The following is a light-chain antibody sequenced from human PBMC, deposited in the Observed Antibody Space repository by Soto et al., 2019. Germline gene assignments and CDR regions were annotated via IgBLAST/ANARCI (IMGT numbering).Light chain of an antibody. CDR1: QTMNNY. CDR3: QQTNTNPWA. J-gene: IGKJ1*01. V-gene: IGKV1-39*01. CDR2: GAS. Sequence: DIPLTQSPSSLSASVGDRVTITCRASQTMNNYLNWYQQKPGKAPNLLIYGASSLQSGVPSRFSGSGFGTDFTLTITSLQPEDFATYYCQQTNTNPWAFGQGTRVEVK.